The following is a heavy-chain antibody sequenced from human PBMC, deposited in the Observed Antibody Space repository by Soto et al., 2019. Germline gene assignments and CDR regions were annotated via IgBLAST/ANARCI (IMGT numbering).Heavy chain of an antibody. Sequence: PGGSLRLSCNCSGFRFSEHAMTWVRQAPGKGLEWVGFIRNTPYGGTTDYAASVRGRFTISRDDSASIAYLQMNSFKTEDSGLYYCSRGSFGYYGPWGPGTLVTVSS. D-gene: IGHD2-2*03. CDR2: IRNTPYGGTT. CDR3: SRGSFGYYGP. V-gene: IGHV3-49*04. J-gene: IGHJ5*02. CDR1: GFRFSEHA.